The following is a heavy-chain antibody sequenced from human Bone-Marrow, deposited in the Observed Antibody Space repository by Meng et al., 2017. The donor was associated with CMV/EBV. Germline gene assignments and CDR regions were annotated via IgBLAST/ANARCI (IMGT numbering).Heavy chain of an antibody. Sequence: GGSLRLSCAASGFTFSSYEMNWVRQAPGKGVEWVSCISIGSTYVHFADSVKGRFTISRDNAKNSLYLQMNNLRAEDTAVYYCATSPSMVRGVTRDWSLGTLVTVSS. CDR1: GFTFSSYE. CDR2: ISIGSTYV. D-gene: IGHD3-10*01. V-gene: IGHV3-21*01. CDR3: ATSPSMVRGVTRD. J-gene: IGHJ4*01.